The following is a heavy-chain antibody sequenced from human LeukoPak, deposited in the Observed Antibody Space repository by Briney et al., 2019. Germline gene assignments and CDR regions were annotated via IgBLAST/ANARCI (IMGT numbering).Heavy chain of an antibody. CDR1: GGSISGYY. CDR2: INHSGST. J-gene: IGHJ5*02. D-gene: IGHD3-10*01. CDR3: ARGHTKVRGVMSLYRHNWFDP. Sequence: SETLSLTCTVSGGSISGYYWSWIRQPPGKGLEWIGEINHSGSTNYNPSLKSRVTISVDTSKNQFSLKLSSVTAADTAVYYCARGHTKVRGVMSLYRHNWFDPWGQGTLVTVSS. V-gene: IGHV4-34*01.